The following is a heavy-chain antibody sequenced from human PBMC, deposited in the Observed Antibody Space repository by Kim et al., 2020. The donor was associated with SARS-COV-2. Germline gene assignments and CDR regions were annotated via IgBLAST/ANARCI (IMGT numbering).Heavy chain of an antibody. J-gene: IGHJ4*01. Sequence: GGSLRLSCAASGFTFSNAWMSWVRQAPGKWLEWVCRIKSKTDGGTTDYASPVKGRFIISRDDSKNTPYLQMNSLKIEDTAVYYCTTLDDYYSIHYFDYW. CDR2: IKSKTDGGTT. CDR3: TTLDDYYSIHYFDY. V-gene: IGHV3-15*01. CDR1: GFTFSNAW. D-gene: IGHD1-26*01.